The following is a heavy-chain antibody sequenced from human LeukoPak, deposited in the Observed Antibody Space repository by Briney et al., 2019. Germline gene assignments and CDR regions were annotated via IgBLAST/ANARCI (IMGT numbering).Heavy chain of an antibody. CDR2: IYYSGTT. D-gene: IGHD3-22*01. CDR1: GGSISSGAYF. V-gene: IGHV4-31*03. J-gene: IGHJ1*01. Sequence: SEILSLTCTVSGGSISSGAYFWSWIRQHPGKDLDWIGFIYYSGTTYYDPSLESRVIISVDTSKNQFSLKLSSVTAADTAVYYCAREAYDSSGHRYFQHWGQGTLVTVSS. CDR3: AREAYDSSGHRYFQH.